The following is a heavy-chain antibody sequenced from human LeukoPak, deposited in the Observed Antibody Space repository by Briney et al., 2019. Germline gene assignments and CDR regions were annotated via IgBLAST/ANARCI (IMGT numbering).Heavy chain of an antibody. CDR2: IWYDGSNK. CDR3: ARGGDIVVVPAAMSLHY. D-gene: IGHD2-2*01. CDR1: GFTFSSYG. J-gene: IGHJ4*02. V-gene: IGHV3-33*01. Sequence: GGSLRLSCAASGFTFSSYGMHWVRQAPGKGLEWVAVIWYDGSNKYYADSVKGRFTISRDNSKNTLYLQMNSLRAEDTAVYYCARGGDIVVVPAAMSLHYWGQGTLVTVSS.